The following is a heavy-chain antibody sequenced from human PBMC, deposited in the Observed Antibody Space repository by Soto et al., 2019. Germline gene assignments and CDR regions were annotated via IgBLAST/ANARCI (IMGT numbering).Heavy chain of an antibody. CDR1: AGSISSSSYG. CDR3: ARHAGLVWSSYYDYVMDV. Sequence: SESMSRTCTVSAGSISSSSYGWGWIRQPPGKGLEWIGSIYYSGSTYYNPSLKSRVTISVDTSKNQFSLKLSSVTATDTAVYYCARHAGLVWSSYYDYVMDVWGQGTTVTVSS. CDR2: IYYSGST. D-gene: IGHD2-21*01. J-gene: IGHJ6*02. V-gene: IGHV4-39*01.